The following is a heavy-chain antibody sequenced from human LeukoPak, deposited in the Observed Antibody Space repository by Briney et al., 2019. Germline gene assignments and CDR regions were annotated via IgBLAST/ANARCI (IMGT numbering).Heavy chain of an antibody. CDR3: ARHPMYSTPDF. CDR1: GGSISSYY. Sequence: SETLSLTCTVSGGSISSYYWSWIRQPPGKGLEWIAYISDIGSINYNPSLKSRVTISLDTSKNQFSLKLSSVTAADTALYYCARHPMYSTPDFWGQGTPVAVSS. V-gene: IGHV4-59*08. CDR2: ISDIGSI. J-gene: IGHJ4*02. D-gene: IGHD5-18*01.